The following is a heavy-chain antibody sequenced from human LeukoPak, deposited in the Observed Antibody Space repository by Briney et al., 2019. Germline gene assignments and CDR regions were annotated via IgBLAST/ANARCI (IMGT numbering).Heavy chain of an antibody. CDR2: IIPIFGTA. D-gene: IGHD1-14*01. J-gene: IGHJ4*02. CDR1: GGTLSSYA. CDR3: ARDWSLEPPSYYFDY. V-gene: IGHV1-69*05. Sequence: ASVKVSCKASGGTLSSYAISWVPQAPGQGLEWMGGIIPIFGTAHYAQKFQGRVTITTDESTSTAYMEMSSLRSEDTAVYYCARDWSLEPPSYYFDYWGEGTRVTVSS.